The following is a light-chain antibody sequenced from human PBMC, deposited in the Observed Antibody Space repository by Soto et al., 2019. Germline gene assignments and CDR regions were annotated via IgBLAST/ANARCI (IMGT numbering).Light chain of an antibody. CDR3: QQSYSTSSP. CDR2: AAS. J-gene: IGKJ3*01. Sequence: DRQMTQSPSTLSASVGERVPITCLARQSIGTCLAWYQQNPGKAPKLLIYAASRLQSGVPSRFSGSGSGTDFILTINSLQPEDFATYYCQQSYSTSSPFGPGTKVDI. V-gene: IGKV1-39*01. CDR1: QSIGTC.